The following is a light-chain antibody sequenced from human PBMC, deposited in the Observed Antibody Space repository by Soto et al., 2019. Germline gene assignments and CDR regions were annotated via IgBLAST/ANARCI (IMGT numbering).Light chain of an antibody. CDR3: QQYNNWPRT. CDR2: GAS. J-gene: IGKJ1*01. CDR1: QSVNSN. V-gene: IGKV3-15*01. Sequence: EMVMTQSPATLSVSPGERATLSCRASQSVNSNLAWYQQKPGQAPRLLIYGASTRATGIPARFSGSGSGTEFTLTISSPQSEDFAVYYCQQYNNWPRTFGQGTKVEIK.